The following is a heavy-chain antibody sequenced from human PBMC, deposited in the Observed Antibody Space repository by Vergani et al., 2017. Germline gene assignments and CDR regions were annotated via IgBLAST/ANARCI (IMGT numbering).Heavy chain of an antibody. CDR1: GYSFTSYW. V-gene: IGHV5-51*01. D-gene: IGHD2-15*01. CDR3: ARLGSYCSGGSCYPYYFDY. Sequence: EVQLVQSGAEVKKPGESLKISCKGSGYSFTSYWIGWVRQMPGKGLEWMGIIYPGDSDNRYSPSFQGQVTISADKSISTAYLQWSSLKASDTAMYYCARLGSYCSGGSCYPYYFDYWGQGTLVTVSS. CDR2: IYPGDSDN. J-gene: IGHJ4*02.